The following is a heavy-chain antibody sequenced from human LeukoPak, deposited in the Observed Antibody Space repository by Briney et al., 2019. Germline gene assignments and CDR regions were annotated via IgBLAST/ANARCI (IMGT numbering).Heavy chain of an antibody. CDR1: GGSINSYY. Sequence: SETLSLICTVSGGSINSYYWSWIRQSPGKGLEWIGSIYYSGSTNYNPSLKSRVTISLDTSKNQFSLKMSSVTAADTALYNCARGRYSSSWYFFDFWGQGTLVTVPS. D-gene: IGHD6-13*01. J-gene: IGHJ4*02. V-gene: IGHV4-59*01. CDR2: IYYSGST. CDR3: ARGRYSSSWYFFDF.